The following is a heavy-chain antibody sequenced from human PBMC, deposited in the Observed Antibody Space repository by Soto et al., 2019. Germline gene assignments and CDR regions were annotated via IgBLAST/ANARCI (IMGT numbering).Heavy chain of an antibody. D-gene: IGHD3-22*01. CDR2: IYHSGST. CDR3: AGIATYYYDSSGYDY. J-gene: IGHJ4*02. Sequence: SETLSLTCAVSGGSISSSNWWSWVRQPPGKGLEWIGEIYHSGSTNYNPSLKSRVTISVDKPKNQFSLKLSSVTAADTAVYYCAGIATYYYDSSGYDYWGQGTLVTVSS. CDR1: GGSISSSNW. V-gene: IGHV4-4*02.